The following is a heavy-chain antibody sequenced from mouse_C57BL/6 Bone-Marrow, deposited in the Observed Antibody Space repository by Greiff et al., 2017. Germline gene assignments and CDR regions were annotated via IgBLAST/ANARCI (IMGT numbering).Heavy chain of an antibody. J-gene: IGHJ1*03. CDR1: GFTFSSYA. Sequence: EVKLVESGGGLVKPGGSLKLSCAASGFTFSSYAMSWVRQTPEKRLEWVATISDGGSYTYYPDNVKGRFTISRDNAKNNLYLQMSHLKSEDTAMYYCARDKNYSNHKGNWYFDVWGTGTTVTVSS. CDR3: ARDKNYSNHKGNWYFDV. D-gene: IGHD2-5*01. V-gene: IGHV5-4*01. CDR2: ISDGGSYT.